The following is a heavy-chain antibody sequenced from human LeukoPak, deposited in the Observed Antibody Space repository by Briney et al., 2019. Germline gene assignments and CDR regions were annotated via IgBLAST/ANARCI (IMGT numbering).Heavy chain of an antibody. J-gene: IGHJ5*02. CDR2: TNTDGSIT. CDR1: VFTLRTDW. V-gene: IGHV3-74*01. Sequence: GGSLRLSCAPSVFTLRTDWMRCGRQVPGTGLVWVSRTNTDGSITDYADSVKGRFTISRDNAKDTLYLQMNSLRPEDTAVYYWGTDLGGRGAASGQGTLVTVSS. CDR3: GTDLGGRGAA. D-gene: IGHD1-26*01.